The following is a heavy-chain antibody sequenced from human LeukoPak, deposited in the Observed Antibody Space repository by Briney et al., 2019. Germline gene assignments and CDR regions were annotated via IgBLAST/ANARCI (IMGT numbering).Heavy chain of an antibody. D-gene: IGHD5-18*01. CDR2: IYTSGST. CDR1: GGSISSGSYY. V-gene: IGHV4-61*02. CDR3: ARAGYSYAYNWFDP. Sequence: SETLSLTCTVSGGSISSGSYYWSWIRQPAGKGLEWIGRIYTSGSTNYNPSLKSRVTISVDTSKNQFSLKLSSVTAADTAVYYCARAGYSYAYNWFDPWGQGTLVTVSS. J-gene: IGHJ5*02.